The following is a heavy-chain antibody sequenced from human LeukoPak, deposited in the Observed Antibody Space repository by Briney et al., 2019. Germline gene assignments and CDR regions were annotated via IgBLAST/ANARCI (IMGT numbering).Heavy chain of an antibody. Sequence: GGSLRLSCAASGFTFSSYEMNWVRQALGKGLEWVSYISSSGSTIYYADSVKGRFTISRDNDKNSLYLQMNSLRAEDTAVYYCARDVVGAIRFDYWGQGTLVTVSS. CDR1: GFTFSSYE. D-gene: IGHD1-26*01. J-gene: IGHJ4*02. CDR3: ARDVVGAIRFDY. V-gene: IGHV3-48*03. CDR2: ISSSGSTI.